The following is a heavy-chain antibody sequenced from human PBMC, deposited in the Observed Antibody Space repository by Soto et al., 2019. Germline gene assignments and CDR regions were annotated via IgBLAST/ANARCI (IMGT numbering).Heavy chain of an antibody. CDR2: ISSSSSTI. CDR1: GFTFSTCS. D-gene: IGHD1-26*01. J-gene: IGHJ3*02. CDR3: ASDPEAFSGRYPNAFDI. V-gene: IGHV3-48*02. Sequence: PGGSLRLSCAASGFTFSTCSMNWVRQAPGKGLEWVSYISSSSSTIYYADSVKGRFTISRDNAKKSLYLQMNSLRDEDTAVYYCASDPEAFSGRYPNAFDIWGQGTMVTVSS.